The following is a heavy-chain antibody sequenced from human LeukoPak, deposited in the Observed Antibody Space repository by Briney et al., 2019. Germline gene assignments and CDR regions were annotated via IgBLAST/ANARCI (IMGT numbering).Heavy chain of an antibody. D-gene: IGHD2-15*01. J-gene: IGHJ4*02. Sequence: GASVKVSCKPSGYTFTSCGIGLVRQAPGQGLEWMGWIGAYNGDTNYAQKFQGRVTMTTDTSTSTAYMDLRRLRSDATAVYYCTRDHCRGDNCPSFDYWGQGTLVTVSS. CDR3: TRDHCRGDNCPSFDY. V-gene: IGHV1-18*04. CDR2: IGAYNGDT. CDR1: GYTFTSCG.